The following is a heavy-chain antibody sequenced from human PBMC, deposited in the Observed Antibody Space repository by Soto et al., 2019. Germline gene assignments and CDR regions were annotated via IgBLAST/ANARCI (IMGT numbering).Heavy chain of an antibody. J-gene: IGHJ4*02. V-gene: IGHV3-23*01. CDR3: AKAKSDCSSTSCHDY. CDR1: GFTFSSYA. D-gene: IGHD2-2*01. Sequence: PGGSLRLSCAASGFTFSSYAMSWVRQAPGKGLEWVSAISGSGGSTYYADSVKGRFTISRDNSKNTLYLQTNSLRAEDTAVYYCAKAKSDCSSTSCHDYWGQGTLVTVSS. CDR2: ISGSGGST.